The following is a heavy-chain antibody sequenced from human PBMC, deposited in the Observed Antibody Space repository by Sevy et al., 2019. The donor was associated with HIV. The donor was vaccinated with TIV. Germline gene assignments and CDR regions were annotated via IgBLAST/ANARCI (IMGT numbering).Heavy chain of an antibody. CDR3: ARDEYYYGSGSYYIDAFDI. D-gene: IGHD3-10*01. J-gene: IGHJ3*02. CDR1: RDTVSSQSAA. CDR2: TYYRSKWYN. Sequence: SQTLSLTCAISRDTVSSQSAAWNWIRQSPSRGLEWLGRTYYRSKWYNEYAESVKSRLTINPDTSKNQFSLQLNSVTPEDTAVYYCARDEYYYGSGSYYIDAFDIWGQGTMVTVSS. V-gene: IGHV6-1*01.